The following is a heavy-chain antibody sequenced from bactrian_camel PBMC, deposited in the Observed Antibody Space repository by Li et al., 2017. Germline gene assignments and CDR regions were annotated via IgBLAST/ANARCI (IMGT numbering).Heavy chain of an antibody. CDR3: AADQYAFNLGNAYRY. V-gene: IGHV3S10*01. J-gene: IGHJ4*01. Sequence: DVQLVESGGGSVQAGGSLRLSCAASGYAASSLYMAWFRQAPGNEREGVAYLAINGGTDHTYAVAGRFTISKDNAKDTLYLQMDSLKPEDSATYYCAADQYAFNLGNAYRYWGQGTQVTVS. CDR1: GYAASSLY. CDR2: LAINGGT. D-gene: IGHD1*01.